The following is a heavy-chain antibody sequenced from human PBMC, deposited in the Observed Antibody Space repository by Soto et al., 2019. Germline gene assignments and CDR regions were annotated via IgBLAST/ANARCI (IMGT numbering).Heavy chain of an antibody. J-gene: IGHJ4*02. V-gene: IGHV3-23*01. CDR3: AKDPNTRISGVVPYFDY. D-gene: IGHD3-3*01. CDR1: GFTFSSYA. CDR2: ISGSGGST. Sequence: PGGSLRLSCAASGFTFSSYAMSWVRQAPGKGLEWVSAISGSGGSTYYADSVKGRFTISRDNSKNTLYLQMNSLRAEDTAVYYCAKDPNTRISGVVPYFDYWGQGTLVTVSS.